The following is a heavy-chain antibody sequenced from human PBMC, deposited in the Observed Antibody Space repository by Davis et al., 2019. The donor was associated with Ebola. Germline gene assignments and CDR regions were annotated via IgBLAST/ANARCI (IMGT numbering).Heavy chain of an antibody. V-gene: IGHV1-18*01. D-gene: IGHD1-26*01. CDR2: ISAYNGNT. J-gene: IGHJ3*02. CDR1: GGTFSSHT. CDR3: ARTSIVGTTTTASDI. Sequence: ASVKVSCKVTGGTFSSHTISWVRQAPGQGLEWMGWISAYNGNTNYAQKLQGRVTMTTDTSTSTAYMELRSLRSDDTAVYFCARTSIVGTTTTASDIWGQGTMVTVSS.